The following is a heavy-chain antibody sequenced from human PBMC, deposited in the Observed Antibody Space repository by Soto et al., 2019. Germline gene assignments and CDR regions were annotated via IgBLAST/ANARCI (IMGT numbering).Heavy chain of an antibody. V-gene: IGHV5-51*01. Sequence: GESLKISCKGSGYSFTSYWIGWVRQMPGKGLEWMGIIYPGDSDTRYSPSFQGQVTISADKSISPAYLQWSSLKASYTAMYYCARQGYSSGWYPTGYYYYGMDVWGQGTTVTVSS. J-gene: IGHJ6*02. CDR1: GYSFTSYW. CDR3: ARQGYSSGWYPTGYYYYGMDV. D-gene: IGHD6-19*01. CDR2: IYPGDSDT.